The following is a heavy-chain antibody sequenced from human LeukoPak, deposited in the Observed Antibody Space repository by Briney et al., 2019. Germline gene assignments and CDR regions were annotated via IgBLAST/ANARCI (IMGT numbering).Heavy chain of an antibody. CDR3: ARQGSYLGDH. CDR2: IYYSGST. D-gene: IGHD3-10*01. V-gene: IGHV4-39*01. Sequence: SETLSLTCTVSGGSISSSSYYWGWIRQPPGKGLEWIGSIYYSGSTYYNPSLKSRVTISVDTSKNQFSLKLSSVTAADTAVYYCARQGSYLGDHWGQGTLVTVSS. CDR1: GGSISSSSYY. J-gene: IGHJ4*02.